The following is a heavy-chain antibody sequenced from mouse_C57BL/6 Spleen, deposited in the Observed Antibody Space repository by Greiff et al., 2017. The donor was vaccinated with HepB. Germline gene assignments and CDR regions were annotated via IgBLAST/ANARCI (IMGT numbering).Heavy chain of an antibody. Sequence: VQLQQSGAELVRPGASVTLSCKASGYTFTDYEMHWVKQTPVHGLEWIGAIDPETGGTAYNQKFKGKAILTADKSSSTAYMERRSLTSEDSAVDDCTREQLRLRMYYFDYWGQGTTLTVSS. D-gene: IGHD3-2*02. CDR3: TREQLRLRMYYFDY. CDR2: IDPETGGT. J-gene: IGHJ2*01. V-gene: IGHV1-15*01. CDR1: GYTFTDYE.